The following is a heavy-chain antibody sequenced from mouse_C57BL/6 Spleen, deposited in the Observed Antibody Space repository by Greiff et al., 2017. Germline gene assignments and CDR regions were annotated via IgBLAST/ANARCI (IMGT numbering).Heavy chain of an antibody. V-gene: IGHV5-17*01. CDR2: ISSGSSTI. Sequence: EVKLMESGGGLVKPGGSLKLSCAASGFTFSDYGMHWVRQAPEKGLEWVAYISSGSSTIYYADTVKGRFTISRDNAKNTLFLQMTSLRSEDTAMYYCASSNYYGSPPWFAYWGQGTLVTVSA. CDR3: ASSNYYGSPPWFAY. CDR1: GFTFSDYG. J-gene: IGHJ3*01. D-gene: IGHD1-1*01.